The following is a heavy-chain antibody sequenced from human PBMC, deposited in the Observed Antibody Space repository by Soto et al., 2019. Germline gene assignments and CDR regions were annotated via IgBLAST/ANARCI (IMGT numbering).Heavy chain of an antibody. D-gene: IGHD3-16*01. CDR2: ISHSGST. V-gene: IGHV4-4*02. CDR3: ARDLFYDYVWGAD. J-gene: IGHJ4*02. Sequence: KALETLSLTCAVSGVSISSTNWWTWVRQPPGKGLEWIGEISHSGSTHYNPSLRSRLTISLDKSNNQFSLKLTSVTAADTALYYCARDLFYDYVWGADWGQGTLVTVSS. CDR1: GVSISSTNW.